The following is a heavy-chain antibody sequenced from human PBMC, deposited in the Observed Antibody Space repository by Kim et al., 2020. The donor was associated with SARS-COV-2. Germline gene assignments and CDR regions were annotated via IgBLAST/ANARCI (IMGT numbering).Heavy chain of an antibody. CDR1: GGSISSGSYY. CDR2: IYTSGST. Sequence: SETLSLTCTVSGGSISSGSYYWSWIRQPAGKGLEWIGRIYTSGSTNYNPSLKSRVTISVDTSKNQFSLKLSSVTAADTAVYYCARGSYYYDSSGNTRRFDPWGQGTLVTVSS. J-gene: IGHJ5*02. CDR3: ARGSYYYDSSGNTRRFDP. D-gene: IGHD3-22*01. V-gene: IGHV4-61*02.